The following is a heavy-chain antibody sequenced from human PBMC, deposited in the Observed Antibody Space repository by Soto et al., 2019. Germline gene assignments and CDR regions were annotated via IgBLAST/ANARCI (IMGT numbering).Heavy chain of an antibody. CDR1: GFTFSSYG. D-gene: IGHD1-1*01. V-gene: IGHV3-33*01. Sequence: GGSLRLSCAASGFTFSSYGMHWVRQAPGKGLEWVAVIWYDGSNKYYADSVKGRFTISRDNSKNTLYLQMNSLRAEDTAVYYCARERGVSNDLFDYWGQGTLVTVSS. CDR2: IWYDGSNK. J-gene: IGHJ4*02. CDR3: ARERGVSNDLFDY.